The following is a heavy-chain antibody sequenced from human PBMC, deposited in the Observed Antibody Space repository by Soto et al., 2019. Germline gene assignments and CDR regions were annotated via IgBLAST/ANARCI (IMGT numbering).Heavy chain of an antibody. V-gene: IGHV4-31*03. J-gene: IGHJ6*02. CDR3: ARATYYYDSSGYWVRNGMDV. CDR2: IYYSGNT. Sequence: TLSLTCTVSGGSISSGGYYWSWIRQHPGKGLEWIGYIYYSGNTYYNPSLKSRVTISVDTSKNQFSLKLSSVTAADTAVYYCARATYYYDSSGYWVRNGMDVWGQGTTVTVS. CDR1: GGSISSGGYY. D-gene: IGHD3-22*01.